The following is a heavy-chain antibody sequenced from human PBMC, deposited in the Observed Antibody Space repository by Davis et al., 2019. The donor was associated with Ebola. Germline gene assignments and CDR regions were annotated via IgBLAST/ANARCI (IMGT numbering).Heavy chain of an antibody. D-gene: IGHD2-21*02. CDR1: GFTFSTFA. J-gene: IGHJ3*02. V-gene: IGHV3-30-3*01. CDR3: ARSEIVTAILLGAFDI. CDR2: ISYDGNKK. Sequence: PGGSLRLSCVGSGFTFSTFAMHWVRQAPGRGLEWVSLISYDGNKKFYTDSVKGRFTISSDNSKSTLYLQMNNLRAEDTAVYYCARSEIVTAILLGAFDIWGQGTMVTVSS.